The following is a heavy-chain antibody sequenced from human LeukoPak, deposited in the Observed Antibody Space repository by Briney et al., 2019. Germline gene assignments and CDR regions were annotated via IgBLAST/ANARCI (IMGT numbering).Heavy chain of an antibody. CDR1: GFTFSSYA. J-gene: IGHJ4*02. V-gene: IGHV3-23*01. D-gene: IGHD3-22*01. Sequence: GSLRLSCAASGFTFSSYAMSWVRQAPGKGLEWVSAISGSGGSTYYADSVKGRFTISRDNSKNTLYLQMNSLRAEDTAVYYCARDLAYYYDSSGYYYGYWGQGTLVTVSS. CDR3: ARDLAYYYDSSGYYYGY. CDR2: ISGSGGST.